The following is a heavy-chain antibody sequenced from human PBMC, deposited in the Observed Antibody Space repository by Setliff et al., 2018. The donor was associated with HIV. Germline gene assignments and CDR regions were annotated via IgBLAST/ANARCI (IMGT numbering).Heavy chain of an antibody. CDR3: ARETIRSGHPSEAGFDF. J-gene: IGHJ4*02. CDR1: GYSIRDNFF. D-gene: IGHD6-19*01. CDR2: VFYTGTT. V-gene: IGHV4-38-2*02. Sequence: SETLSLTCAVSGYSIRDNFFWGWARQPPGKGLEWIGSVFYTGTTYYNPSLKSRVTLSLDTSKNQFSLELTSVTAADTAVCYCARETIRSGHPSEAGFDFWGQGALVTVSS.